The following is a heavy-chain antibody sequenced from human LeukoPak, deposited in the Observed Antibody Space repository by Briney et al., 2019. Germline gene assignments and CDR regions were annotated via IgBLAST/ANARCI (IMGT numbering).Heavy chain of an antibody. J-gene: IGHJ4*02. CDR3: VRWGGTPKSDSSGYPDY. V-gene: IGHV1-2*02. CDR2: INPNSGGT. Sequence: ASVKVSGKASGYTFTGYYMHWVRQAPGQGLEWMGWINPNSGGTNYAQKFQGRVTMTRDTSISTAYMELSRLRSDDTAVYYCVRWGGTPKSDSSGYPDYWGQGTLVTVSS. CDR1: GYTFTGYY. D-gene: IGHD3-22*01.